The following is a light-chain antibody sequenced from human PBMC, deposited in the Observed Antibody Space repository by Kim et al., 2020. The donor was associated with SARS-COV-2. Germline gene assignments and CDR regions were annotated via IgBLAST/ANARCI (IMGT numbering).Light chain of an antibody. CDR3: HQYSSSLGT. V-gene: IGKV3-20*01. CDR2: GTS. J-gene: IGKJ2*02. Sequence: PGEGATLSCRASQSVSSIYLAWYQQKLGQAPRLLVYGTSTRATGIPDRFSGSGSGTDFTLTISRLEPEDFAVYYCHQYSSSLGTFGQGTKLEI. CDR1: QSVSSIY.